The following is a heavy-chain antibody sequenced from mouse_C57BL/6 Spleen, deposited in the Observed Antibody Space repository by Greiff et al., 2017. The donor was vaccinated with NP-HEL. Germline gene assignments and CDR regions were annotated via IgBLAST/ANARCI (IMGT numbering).Heavy chain of an antibody. CDR2: ISNGGGST. CDR1: GFTFSDYY. CDR3: ARRNYGNYFDY. V-gene: IGHV5-12*01. Sequence: EVKVVESGGGLVQPGGSLKLSCAASGFTFSDYYMYWVRQTPEKRLEWVAYISNGGGSTYYPDTVKGRFTISRDNAKNTLYLQMSRLKSEDTAMYYCARRNYGNYFDYWGQGTTLTVSS. J-gene: IGHJ2*01. D-gene: IGHD2-1*01.